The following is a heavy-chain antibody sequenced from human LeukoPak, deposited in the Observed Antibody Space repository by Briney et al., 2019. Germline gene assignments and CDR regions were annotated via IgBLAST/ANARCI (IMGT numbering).Heavy chain of an antibody. CDR2: INTDGSRS. V-gene: IGHV3-74*01. J-gene: IGHJ4*02. CDR1: GFTFSSIW. CDR3: ARVYSYSDPMDH. Sequence: GGSLRLSCADSGFTFSSIWMHWVRQAPGKGLMWVSRINTDGSRSNYAGSVKGRFTISRDNAKNTLYLQMSSLRAEDTAVYYCARVYSYSDPMDHWGQGTLVTVSS. D-gene: IGHD1-26*01.